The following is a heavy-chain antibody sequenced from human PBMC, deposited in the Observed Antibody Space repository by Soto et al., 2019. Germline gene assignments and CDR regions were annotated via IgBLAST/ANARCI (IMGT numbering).Heavy chain of an antibody. Sequence: QVQLQESGPGLVKASETLSLTCTVSGGSTSPYYWSWLRQPPGKGLEWIGFIDYSGGARYNPSLKSRVTMSLDTSENQISLQLSSMTAADTAVYFCARGRPWELYDYWGQGTLVTVSS. CDR2: IDYSGGA. CDR3: ARGRPWELYDY. J-gene: IGHJ4*02. V-gene: IGHV4-59*01. D-gene: IGHD1-7*01. CDR1: GGSTSPYY.